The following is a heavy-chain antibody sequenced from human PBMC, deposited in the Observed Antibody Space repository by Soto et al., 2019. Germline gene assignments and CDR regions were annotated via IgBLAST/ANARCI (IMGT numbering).Heavy chain of an antibody. CDR1: GGSISSGGYY. Sequence: PSETLSLTCTVSGGSISSGGYYWSWIRQHPGKGLECIGYIYHSGSTYYNPSLKSRVTISVDTSKNQFSLKVSSVTAADTAVYYCAREAAGILNWFDPWGQGNLVTVS. D-gene: IGHD6-25*01. J-gene: IGHJ5*02. CDR3: AREAAGILNWFDP. CDR2: IYHSGST. V-gene: IGHV4-31*03.